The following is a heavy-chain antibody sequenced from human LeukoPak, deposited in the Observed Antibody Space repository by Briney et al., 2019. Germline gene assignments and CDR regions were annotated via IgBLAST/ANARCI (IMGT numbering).Heavy chain of an antibody. CDR1: GGSISSYY. CDR3: ARNLGSNWFDP. CDR2: IHSSRST. Sequence: SETLSLTCTVSGGSISSYYWSWIRQPAGKGLEWIGRIHSSRSTNYNPSLKSRVTMSLDASKNQFSLRLTSVTAADSAVYFCARNLGSNWFDPWGQGTLVTVSS. J-gene: IGHJ5*02. V-gene: IGHV4-4*07. D-gene: IGHD1-26*01.